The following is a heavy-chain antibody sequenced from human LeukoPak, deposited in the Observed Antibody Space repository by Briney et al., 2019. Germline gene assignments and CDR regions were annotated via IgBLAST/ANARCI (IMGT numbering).Heavy chain of an antibody. Sequence: ASVKVSCKASGFTFTSSAMQWVRQARGQRLEWIGWIVVGSGNTNYAQKFQERVTITRDMSTSTAYMELSSLRSEDTAVYYCAAGTDFLSGYYPAYWGQGTLVTVSS. D-gene: IGHD3-3*01. CDR2: IVVGSGNT. CDR1: GFTFTSSA. V-gene: IGHV1-58*02. J-gene: IGHJ4*02. CDR3: AAGTDFLSGYYPAY.